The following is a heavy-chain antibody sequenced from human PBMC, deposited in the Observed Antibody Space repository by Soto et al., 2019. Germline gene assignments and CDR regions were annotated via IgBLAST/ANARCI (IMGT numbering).Heavy chain of an antibody. J-gene: IGHJ4*02. CDR1: GFTFSSDA. V-gene: IGHV3-30-3*01. Sequence: GGSLRLSCAASGFTFSSDAMHWVRQAPGKGLEWVAVISYDGSNKYYADSVKGRFTISRDNSKNTLYLQMNSLRAEDTAVYYCAKGGRQWLVTSDFNYWGQGALVTVSS. CDR2: ISYDGSNK. D-gene: IGHD6-19*01. CDR3: AKGGRQWLVTSDFNY.